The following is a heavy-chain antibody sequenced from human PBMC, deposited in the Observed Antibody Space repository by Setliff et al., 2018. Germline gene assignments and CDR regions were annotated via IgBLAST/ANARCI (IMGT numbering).Heavy chain of an antibody. D-gene: IGHD4-17*01. Sequence: PSETLSLTCAVYGGSFSDYWRSWIRQLPGKGLEWIAEIHHSGSTNFHPSLKSRVAISVDPSKNQFYLNLRSVTAADTAVYFCARGTKTMVINYWYFDVWGRGTPVTVSS. CDR1: GGSFSDYW. CDR3: ARGTKTMVINYWYFDV. J-gene: IGHJ2*01. CDR2: IHHSGST. V-gene: IGHV4-34*01.